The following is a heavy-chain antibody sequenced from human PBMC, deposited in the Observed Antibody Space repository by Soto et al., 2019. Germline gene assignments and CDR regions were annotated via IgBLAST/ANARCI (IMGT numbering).Heavy chain of an antibody. J-gene: IGHJ5*02. V-gene: IGHV3-23*01. CDR2: ISGSGGST. Sequence: PGGSLRLSCAASGFTFSSYAMSWVRQAPGKGLEWVSAISGSGGSTYYADSVKGRFTISRDNSKNTLYLQMNSLRAEDTAVYYCAKAPVYGDYADRNPNWFDPWGQGTLVTVSS. CDR1: GFTFSSYA. D-gene: IGHD4-17*01. CDR3: AKAPVYGDYADRNPNWFDP.